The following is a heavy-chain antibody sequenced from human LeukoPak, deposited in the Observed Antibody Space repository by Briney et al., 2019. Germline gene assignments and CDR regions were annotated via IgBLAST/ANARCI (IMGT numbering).Heavy chain of an antibody. CDR1: GYSISSGYS. D-gene: IGHD3-22*01. CDR2: IYHSGST. Sequence: SETLSLTWIVSGYSISSGYSWGWIRQPPGKGLEWIASIYHSGSTYYNPSLKSRVTISVDTSKNQFSLRLRSVTAADTAVYYCARGPSDPYYYDSSGYYFTYWGQGTLVTVSS. J-gene: IGHJ4*02. V-gene: IGHV4-38-2*02. CDR3: ARGPSDPYYYDSSGYYFTY.